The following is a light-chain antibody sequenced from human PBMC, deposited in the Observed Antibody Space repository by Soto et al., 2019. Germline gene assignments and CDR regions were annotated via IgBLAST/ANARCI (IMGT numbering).Light chain of an antibody. V-gene: IGLV2-23*01. CDR2: EGS. Sequence: QSALTQPASVSGSPGQSITISCTGSSSDVGSYNLVSWYQHYPGKAPKLMIYEGSKRPSGVSNRFSGSKSGNTASLTISGLQAEHEGDYYCCSYAGSSISVFGGGTKLTVL. J-gene: IGLJ2*01. CDR1: SSDVGSYNL. CDR3: CSYAGSSISV.